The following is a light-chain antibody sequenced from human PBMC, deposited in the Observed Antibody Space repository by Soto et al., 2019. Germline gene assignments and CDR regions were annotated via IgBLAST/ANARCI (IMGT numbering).Light chain of an antibody. Sequence: QSVLTQSSSASASLGSSVKLTCTLSSGHSSYIIAWHQQQPGKAPLYLMKIEGSGSYNKGSVVPDRFSGSSSGADRYLTISNLQFEDEADYYCETWDSNTHTVFGGGTKLTVL. CDR1: SGHSSYI. CDR2: IEGSGSY. V-gene: IGLV4-60*02. J-gene: IGLJ3*02. CDR3: ETWDSNTHTV.